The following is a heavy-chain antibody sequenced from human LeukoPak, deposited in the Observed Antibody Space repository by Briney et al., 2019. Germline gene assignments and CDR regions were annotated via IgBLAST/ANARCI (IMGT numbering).Heavy chain of an antibody. V-gene: IGHV4-34*01. CDR3: ARGVRGYCSSTSCPQPSTYYYYYGMDV. D-gene: IGHD2-2*01. CDR1: GGSFSGYY. CDR2: INHSGST. Sequence: SETLSLTCAVYGGSFSGYYWSWIRQPPGKGVEWIGEINHSGSTNYNPSLKSRVTISVDTSKNQFSLKLSSVTAADTAVYYCARGVRGYCSSTSCPQPSTYYYYYGMDVWGQGTTVTVSS. J-gene: IGHJ6*02.